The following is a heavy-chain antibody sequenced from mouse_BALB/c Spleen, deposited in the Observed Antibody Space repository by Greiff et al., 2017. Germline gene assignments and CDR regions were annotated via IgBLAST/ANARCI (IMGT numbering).Heavy chain of an antibody. CDR2: IWGGGST. CDR1: GFSLSRYS. Sequence: VQGVESGPGLVAPSQSLSITCTVSGFSLSRYSVHWVRQPPGKGLEWLGMIWGGGSTDYNSALKSRLSISKDNSKSQVFLKMNSLQTDDTAMYYCARNPTTVVEEAWFAYWGQGTLVTVSA. CDR3: ARNPTTVVEEAWFAY. J-gene: IGHJ3*01. V-gene: IGHV2-6-4*01. D-gene: IGHD1-1*01.